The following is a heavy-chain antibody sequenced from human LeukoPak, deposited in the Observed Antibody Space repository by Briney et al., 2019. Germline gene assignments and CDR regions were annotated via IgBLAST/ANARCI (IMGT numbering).Heavy chain of an antibody. J-gene: IGHJ5*02. CDR1: GYSFTSYW. D-gene: IGHD2-2*02. CDR3: ARRYCSSTSCYILGDWFDP. Sequence: GESLKISCKGSGYSFTSYWIGWVRQMPGKGLEWMGIIYPGDSDTRYSPSFQGQVTISADKSISTAYLQWSSLKASDTAMYYCARRYCSSTSCYILGDWFDPWGQGTLVTVSS. V-gene: IGHV5-51*01. CDR2: IYPGDSDT.